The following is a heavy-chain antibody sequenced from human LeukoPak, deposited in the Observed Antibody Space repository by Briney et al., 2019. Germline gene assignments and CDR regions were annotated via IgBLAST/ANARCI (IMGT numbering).Heavy chain of an antibody. J-gene: IGHJ5*02. CDR1: GGSISSYY. D-gene: IGHD3-22*01. V-gene: IGHV4-59*01. Sequence: PSETLSLTCTVSGGSISSYYWSWIRQPPGKGLEWIGYIYYSGSTNYNPSLKSRVTISVDTSKNQFSLKLSSVTAADTAVYYCARDNYYYDSSGYLFQNWFDPWGQGTLVTVSS. CDR2: IYYSGST. CDR3: ARDNYYYDSSGYLFQNWFDP.